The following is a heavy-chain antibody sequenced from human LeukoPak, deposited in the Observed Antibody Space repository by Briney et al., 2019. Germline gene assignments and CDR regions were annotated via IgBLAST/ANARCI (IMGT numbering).Heavy chain of an antibody. CDR3: ARDAGDYGDYEGGYYYMDV. V-gene: IGHV1-69*13. CDR1: GGTFSSYA. Sequence: SVKVSCKASGGTFSSYAISWVRQAPGQGLEWMGGIIPIFGTANYAQKFQGRVTITADESTSTAYMELSSLRSDDTAVYYCARDAGDYGDYEGGYYYMDVWGKGTTVAVSS. D-gene: IGHD4-17*01. CDR2: IIPIFGTA. J-gene: IGHJ6*03.